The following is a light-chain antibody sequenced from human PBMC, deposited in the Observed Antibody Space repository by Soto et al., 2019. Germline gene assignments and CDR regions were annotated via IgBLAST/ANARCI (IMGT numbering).Light chain of an antibody. CDR1: SSDVGGYNY. V-gene: IGLV2-14*01. CDR2: EVS. Sequence: QSVLTQPASVSGSPGQSITISCTGTSSDVGGYNYVPWYQQHPGKAPKLMIYEVSNRPSGVSNRYSGSKSGNTASLTISGLQDEDEDDYYCSSYTTISTLEVFGGGTKVTVL. J-gene: IGLJ3*02. CDR3: SSYTTISTLEV.